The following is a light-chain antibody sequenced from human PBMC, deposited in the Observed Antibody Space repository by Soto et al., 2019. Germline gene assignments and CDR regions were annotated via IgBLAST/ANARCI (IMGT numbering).Light chain of an antibody. CDR1: KLGDKY. CDR2: QDS. CDR3: QAWDSSSAHVV. V-gene: IGLV3-1*01. Sequence: SYELTQPPSVSVSPGQTASITCSGDKLGDKYACWYQQKPGQCPVLVIYQDSKRPSGITERFSGSNSGNTATLTISGTQAMDEADYYCQAWDSSSAHVVFGGGTKLTVL. J-gene: IGLJ2*01.